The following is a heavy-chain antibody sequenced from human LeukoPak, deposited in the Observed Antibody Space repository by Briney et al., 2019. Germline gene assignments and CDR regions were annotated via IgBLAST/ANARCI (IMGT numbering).Heavy chain of an antibody. D-gene: IGHD3-10*01. V-gene: IGHV3-48*02. CDR2: ISSDSRTM. CDR3: ARYGSGTSYITNYFDY. J-gene: IGHJ4*02. Sequence: PGGSLRLSCAASGFTFSSYSMNWVRQAPGKGLEWVSYISSDSRTMYYADSVKSRFTISRDNAKNSLYLQMKSLRDEDTAVYYCARYGSGTSYITNYFDYWGQGTLVTVSS. CDR1: GFTFSSYS.